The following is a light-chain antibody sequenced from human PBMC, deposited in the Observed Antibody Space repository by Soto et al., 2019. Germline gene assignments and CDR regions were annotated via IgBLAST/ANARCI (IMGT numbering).Light chain of an antibody. CDR3: SSYARSNTLV. Sequence: QSALTQPASVSGSPGQSITISCTGTSSDVGGYNFVSWYQQHPGKAPKLMIYEVSNRPSGVSNRFSGSKSGNTASLTISGXQAEDEADXYCSSYARSNTLVFGTGTKVTVL. J-gene: IGLJ1*01. CDR2: EVS. V-gene: IGLV2-14*01. CDR1: SSDVGGYNF.